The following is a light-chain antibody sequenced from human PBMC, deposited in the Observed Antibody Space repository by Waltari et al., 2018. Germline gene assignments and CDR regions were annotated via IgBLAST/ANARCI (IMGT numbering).Light chain of an antibody. V-gene: IGKV1-17*01. CDR2: AAT. Sequence: DIQMTQSPSSLSASVGDTVTITCRASQGISSYLNWFQQKPGKAPKLLIYAATTLQSGVPSRVSGSGSGTEFTLTISSLQPEDFATYYCLQHNSYPLTFGGGTKVEIK. CDR3: LQHNSYPLT. CDR1: QGISSY. J-gene: IGKJ4*01.